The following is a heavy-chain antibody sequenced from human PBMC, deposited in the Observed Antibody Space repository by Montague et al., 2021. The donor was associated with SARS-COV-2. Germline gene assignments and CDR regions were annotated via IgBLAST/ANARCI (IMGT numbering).Heavy chain of an antibody. CDR2: INWNGGST. V-gene: IGHV3-20*04. J-gene: IGHJ2*01. CDR1: GFTFDDYG. Sequence: SLRLSCAASGFTFDDYGMSRVRQAPGKGLEWVSGINWNGGSTGYADSVKGRFTISRDNAKNSLYLQMNSLRAEDTALYYCATLDYGDYYDWYFDLWGRGTLVTVSS. CDR3: ATLDYGDYYDWYFDL. D-gene: IGHD4-17*01.